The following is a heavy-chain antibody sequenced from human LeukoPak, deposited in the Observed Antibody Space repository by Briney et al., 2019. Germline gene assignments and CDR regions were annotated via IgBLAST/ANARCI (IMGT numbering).Heavy chain of an antibody. V-gene: IGHV3-30*18. CDR2: ISYDGSNK. Sequence: GRSLRLSCAASGFTFSSYGMHWVRQAPGKGLECVAVISYDGSNKYYADSVKGRFTISRDNSKNTLYLQMNSLRAEDTAVYYCAKVISNYENDYWGQGTLVTVSS. CDR3: AKVISNYENDY. D-gene: IGHD4-4*01. CDR1: GFTFSSYG. J-gene: IGHJ4*02.